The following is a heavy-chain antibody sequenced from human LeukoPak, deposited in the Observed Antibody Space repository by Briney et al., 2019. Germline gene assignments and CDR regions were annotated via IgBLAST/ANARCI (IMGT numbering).Heavy chain of an antibody. CDR3: AKGLTWDSTSCSD. V-gene: IGHV3-23*01. D-gene: IGHD2-2*01. CDR2: IVGSGGNM. Sequence: GGSLRLSCAASGFSFSSYAMSWVRQAPGKGLQWVSAIVGSGGNMYYADSVKGRFTISRDNFKSTLYLQTNSLRAEDTAFYYCAKGLTWDSTSCSDWGQGTLVTVSS. J-gene: IGHJ4*02. CDR1: GFSFSSYA.